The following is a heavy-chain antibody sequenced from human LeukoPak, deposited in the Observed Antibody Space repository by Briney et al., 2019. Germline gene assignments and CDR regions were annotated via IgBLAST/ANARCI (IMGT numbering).Heavy chain of an antibody. CDR3: ARRLTTATFDY. CDR2: IYPGDSDT. J-gene: IGHJ4*02. V-gene: IGHV5-51*01. Sequence: RGESLKISSEGSGYSFNNYWIVWVRQMPGEGLEWMGIIYPGDSDTRYSPSFQGLVTISVDKSISTAYLQWSSLKASDTAMYYCARRLTTATFDYWGQGTLVTVSS. CDR1: GYSFNNYW. D-gene: IGHD4-11*01.